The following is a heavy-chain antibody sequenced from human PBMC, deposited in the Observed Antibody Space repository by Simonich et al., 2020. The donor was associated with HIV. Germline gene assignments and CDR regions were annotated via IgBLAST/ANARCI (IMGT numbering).Heavy chain of an antibody. Sequence: QVQLQQWGAGLLKPSETLSLTCAVYGGSFSGYYWSWIRQPPGKGLEWIGEINHSGCTNYNPSLKSRGTISVETSKNQFSLKLSSVTAADTAVYYCARRHPTTVTTPYFDYWGQGTLVTVSS. J-gene: IGHJ4*02. CDR2: INHSGCT. V-gene: IGHV4-34*01. CDR1: GGSFSGYY. CDR3: ARRHPTTVTTPYFDY. D-gene: IGHD4-17*01.